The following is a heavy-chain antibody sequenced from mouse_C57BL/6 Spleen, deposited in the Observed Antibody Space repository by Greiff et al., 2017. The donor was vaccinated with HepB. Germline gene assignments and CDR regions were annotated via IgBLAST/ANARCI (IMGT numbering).Heavy chain of an antibody. CDR2: IYPSDSET. CDR3: ARSPRKDYFDY. Sequence: QVQLQQPGAELVRPGSSVKLSCKASGYTFTSYWMDWVKQRPGQGLEWIGNIYPSDSETHYNQKFKDKATLTVDKSSSTAYMQLSSLKSEDSAVYYCARSPRKDYFDYWGQGTTLTVSS. J-gene: IGHJ2*01. CDR1: GYTFTSYW. V-gene: IGHV1-61*01.